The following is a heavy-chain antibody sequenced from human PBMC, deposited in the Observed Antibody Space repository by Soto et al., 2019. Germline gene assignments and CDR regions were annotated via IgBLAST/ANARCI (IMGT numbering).Heavy chain of an antibody. D-gene: IGHD1-26*01. CDR2: LSVTGGGP. J-gene: IGHJ4*02. Sequence: EVRLLESGGGLVQPGGSLRLSCAASGFSFSSYDMTWVRQAPGQGLEWVSSLSVTGGGPYYADSVRGRFTMSRDNSKKTRALEMGGLRADDSAVYYCAKGRETTTSAKFCFDNWGQGTLVTAPS. CDR3: AKGRETTTSAKFCFDN. CDR1: GFSFSSYD. V-gene: IGHV3-23*01.